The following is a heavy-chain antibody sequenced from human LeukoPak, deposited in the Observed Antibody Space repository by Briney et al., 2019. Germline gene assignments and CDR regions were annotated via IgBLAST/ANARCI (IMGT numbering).Heavy chain of an antibody. J-gene: IGHJ3*02. Sequence: SVKVSCKASGGTFSSYAISWVRQAPGQGLEWMGGIIPIFGTANYAQKFQGRVTITTDESTSTAYMELSSLRSEDTAVYYCATYSGSWPIDAFDIWGQGTMITVSS. V-gene: IGHV1-69*05. CDR3: ATYSGSWPIDAFDI. D-gene: IGHD1-26*01. CDR1: GGTFSSYA. CDR2: IIPIFGTA.